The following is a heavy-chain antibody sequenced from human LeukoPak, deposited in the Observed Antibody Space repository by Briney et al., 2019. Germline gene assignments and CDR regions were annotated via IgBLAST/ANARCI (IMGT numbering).Heavy chain of an antibody. D-gene: IGHD1-26*01. J-gene: IGHJ4*02. Sequence: ASVKVSCKASGYTFTSYYMHWVRQAPGQGLEWMGIINPSGGSTSYARKFQGGVTMTRDTSTSTVYMELSSLRSEDTAVYYCARVERELTVPTDYWGQGTLVTVSS. CDR3: ARVERELTVPTDY. CDR2: INPSGGST. CDR1: GYTFTSYY. V-gene: IGHV1-46*01.